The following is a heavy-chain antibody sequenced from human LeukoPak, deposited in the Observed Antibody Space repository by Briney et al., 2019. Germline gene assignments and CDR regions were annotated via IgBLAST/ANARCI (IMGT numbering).Heavy chain of an antibody. D-gene: IGHD3-10*01. CDR3: ARSDMVWGVIITYYMDV. Sequence: ASVKVSCKASGGTFSSYAISWVRQAPGQGLEWMGGIIPIFGTANYAQKLQGRVTITADESTSTAYMELSSLRSEDTAVYYCARSDMVWGVIITYYMDVWGKGTTVTISS. CDR1: GGTFSSYA. CDR2: IIPIFGTA. V-gene: IGHV1-69*13. J-gene: IGHJ6*03.